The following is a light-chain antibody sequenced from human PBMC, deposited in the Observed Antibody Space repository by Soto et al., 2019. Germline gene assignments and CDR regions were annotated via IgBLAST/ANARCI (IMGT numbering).Light chain of an antibody. V-gene: IGKV1-9*01. CDR1: QGISSY. CDR3: QQHNSYPS. J-gene: IGKJ4*01. CDR2: AAS. Sequence: IQLTQSPSSLSASVGDRVTITCRASQGISSYLAWYQQKPGKAPKLLIYAASTLQSGVPSRFSGSGSGTDFTLTISSLQPEVVTTYYCQQHNSYPSFGGGTKVEIK.